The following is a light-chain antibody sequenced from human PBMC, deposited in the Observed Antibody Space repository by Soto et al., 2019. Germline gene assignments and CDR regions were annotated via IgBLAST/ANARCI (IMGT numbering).Light chain of an antibody. CDR1: QSVSSSS. Sequence: EIVLTQSPGTLSLSPGERATLSCRASQSVSSSSLAWYQQKPGQTPRLLIYGASSRATGIPDRFSGSGSGTDFTLTISRLEPEDFAAYYCQQGNSYPLTFGGGTKVDIK. CDR2: GAS. CDR3: QQGNSYPLT. V-gene: IGKV3-20*01. J-gene: IGKJ4*01.